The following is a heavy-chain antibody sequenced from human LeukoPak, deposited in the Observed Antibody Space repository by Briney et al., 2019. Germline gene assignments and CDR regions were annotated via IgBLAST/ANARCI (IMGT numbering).Heavy chain of an antibody. J-gene: IGHJ4*02. D-gene: IGHD5-24*01. CDR3: ARAGYRDAYNW. CDR2: INSDGSST. CDR1: GFTFSSYW. V-gene: IGHV3-74*01. Sequence: GGSLGLSCAASGFTFSSYWMDWVRQAPGKGLVWVSRINSDGSSTSYADSVKGRFTISRDNAKNTLSLQMNSLRAEDTAVYYCARAGYRDAYNWWGQGTLVTVSS.